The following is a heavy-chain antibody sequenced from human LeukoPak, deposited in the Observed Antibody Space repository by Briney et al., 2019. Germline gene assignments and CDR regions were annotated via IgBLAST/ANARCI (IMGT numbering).Heavy chain of an antibody. CDR3: ATETDGRHYDY. CDR1: GLTFSTSG. V-gene: IGHV3-21*06. J-gene: IGHJ4*02. CDR2: IGPTGFDR. D-gene: IGHD5-24*01. Sequence: GGSLRLSCTASGLTFSTSGFNWVRQAPGKGLEWVASIGPTGFDRYHADSIKGRFTISRDDANSFLYLQMNSLRAEDTAVYYCATETDGRHYDYWGQGTLLTVSS.